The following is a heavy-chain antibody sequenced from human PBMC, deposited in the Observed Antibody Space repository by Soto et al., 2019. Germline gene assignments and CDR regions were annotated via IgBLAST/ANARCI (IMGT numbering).Heavy chain of an antibody. CDR2: IFSDDEK. D-gene: IGHD3-10*01. Sequence: QVTLKESGPVLVKPTETLTLTCTVSGFSLRNANVGVTWIRQPPGKALEWLAHIFSDDEKSSNPSLKRKVTISKDTSESQVVLTMTNMDPVDTATYYCARIYRPELGVYYFDFWGQGALVTVSS. CDR1: GFSLRNANVG. J-gene: IGHJ4*02. V-gene: IGHV2-26*01. CDR3: ARIYRPELGVYYFDF.